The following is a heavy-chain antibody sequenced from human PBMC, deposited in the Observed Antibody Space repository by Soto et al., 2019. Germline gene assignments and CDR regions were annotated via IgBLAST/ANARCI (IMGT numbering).Heavy chain of an antibody. CDR2: IIPIFGTA. D-gene: IGHD2-15*01. V-gene: IGHV1-69*13. CDR3: ARVVVVPAGAFDY. Sequence: ASVKVSCKASGGTFSSYAISWVRQAPGQGLEWMGGIIPIFGTANYAQKFQGRVTITADESTSTAYMELSSLRSEDTAVYYCARVVVVPAGAFDYWGQGTLVTVSS. J-gene: IGHJ4*02. CDR1: GGTFSSYA.